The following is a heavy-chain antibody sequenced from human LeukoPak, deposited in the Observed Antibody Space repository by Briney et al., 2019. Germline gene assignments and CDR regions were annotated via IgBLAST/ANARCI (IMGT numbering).Heavy chain of an antibody. CDR3: ARSPAYYYGSGSYYNLQTQYYFDY. Sequence: SETLSLTCTVSGGSISSYYWSWIRQPAGKGLEWIGRIYTSGSTNYNPSLKSRVTMSVDTSKNQFSLKLSSVTAADTAVYYCARSPAYYYGSGSYYNLQTQYYFDYWGQGTLVTVSS. CDR2: IYTSGST. CDR1: GGSISSYY. D-gene: IGHD3-10*01. J-gene: IGHJ4*02. V-gene: IGHV4-4*07.